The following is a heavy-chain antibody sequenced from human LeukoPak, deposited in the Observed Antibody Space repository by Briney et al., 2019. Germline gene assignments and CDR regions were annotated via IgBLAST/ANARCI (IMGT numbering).Heavy chain of an antibody. CDR3: AKEGGVVVPAAMGAALFDY. J-gene: IGHJ4*02. CDR2: ISYDGSNK. D-gene: IGHD2-2*01. CDR1: GFTFSSYG. V-gene: IGHV3-30*18. Sequence: LPGGSLRLSCAASGFTFSSYGMHWVRQAPGKGLEWVAVISYDGSNKYYADSVKGRFTISRDNSKNTLYLQMNSLRAEDTAVYYCAKEGGVVVPAAMGAALFDYWGQGTLVTVSS.